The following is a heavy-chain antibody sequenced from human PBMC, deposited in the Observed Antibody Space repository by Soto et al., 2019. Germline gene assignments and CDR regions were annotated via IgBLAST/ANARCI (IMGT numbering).Heavy chain of an antibody. V-gene: IGHV3-7*01. CDR2: INEDGSEK. CDR3: ARGQS. J-gene: IGHJ5*02. CDR1: GFTFSNYW. Sequence: GGSLRLSCAASGFTFSNYWMSWVRQAPGKGLEWVANINEDGSEKYYVDSVKGRFTISRDNAKNSLYLKMNSLRAEDTAVYYCARGQSWGQGTLVTVSS.